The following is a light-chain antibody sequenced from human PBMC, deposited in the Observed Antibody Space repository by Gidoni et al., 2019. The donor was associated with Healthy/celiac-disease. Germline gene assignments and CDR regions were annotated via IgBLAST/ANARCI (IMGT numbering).Light chain of an antibody. CDR3: QAWDSSTAHYV. V-gene: IGLV3-1*01. CDR1: KLGDKY. J-gene: IGLJ1*01. Sequence: SYELTQPPSVSVSPGQTASITCPGDKLGDKYACWYQQKPGQSPVLVSYQDSKRPSGIPERFSGSNSGNTATLTISGTQAMDEADYYCQAWDSSTAHYVFGTGTKVTVL. CDR2: QDS.